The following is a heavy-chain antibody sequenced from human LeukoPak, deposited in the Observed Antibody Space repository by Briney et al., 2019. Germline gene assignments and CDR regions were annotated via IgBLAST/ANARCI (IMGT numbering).Heavy chain of an antibody. V-gene: IGHV3-23*01. Sequence: GGSLRLSCAASGFTFSSYAMSWVRQAPGKGLEWVSAISGSGGSTYYADSVKGRFTISRDNSKNTLYLQMNSLRAKDTAVYYCAKGFDYGDYYFDYWGQGTLVTVSS. J-gene: IGHJ4*02. CDR3: AKGFDYGDYYFDY. CDR1: GFTFSSYA. D-gene: IGHD4-17*01. CDR2: ISGSGGST.